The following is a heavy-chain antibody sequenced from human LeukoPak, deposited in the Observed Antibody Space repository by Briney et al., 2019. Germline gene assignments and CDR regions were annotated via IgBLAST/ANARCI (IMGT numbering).Heavy chain of an antibody. V-gene: IGHV4-39*01. Sequence: PSETLSLTCIVSRGSISSSSYYWGWIRQPPGKGLEWIGSIYYSGSTYYNPSLKSRVTISVDMSKNLFSLKLSSVTAADTAVYYCARHHCSGGSCYWADAFDIWGQGTMVTVSS. CDR3: ARHHCSGGSCYWADAFDI. J-gene: IGHJ3*02. D-gene: IGHD2-15*01. CDR1: RGSISSSSYY. CDR2: IYYSGST.